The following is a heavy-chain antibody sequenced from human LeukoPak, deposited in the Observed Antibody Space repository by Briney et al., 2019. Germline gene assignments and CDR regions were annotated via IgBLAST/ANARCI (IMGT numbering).Heavy chain of an antibody. CDR1: GGTFSSYA. CDR3: ARSHSSGYYYGAY. Sequence: ASVKVSCKASGGTFSSYAISWVRQAPGQGLEWMGGIIPIFGTANYAQKFQGRVTITADKSTSTAYMELSSLRSEDTAVYYCARSHSSGYYYGAYWGQGTLVTVSS. J-gene: IGHJ4*02. V-gene: IGHV1-69*06. D-gene: IGHD3-22*01. CDR2: IIPIFGTA.